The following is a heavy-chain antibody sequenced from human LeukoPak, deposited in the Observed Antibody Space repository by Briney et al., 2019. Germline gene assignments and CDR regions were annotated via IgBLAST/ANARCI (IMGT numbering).Heavy chain of an antibody. V-gene: IGHV3-23*01. CDR2: ISGSGGST. CDR3: GKSDSPYSSSWYPWGY. CDR1: GFTFSSYA. D-gene: IGHD6-13*01. Sequence: PGGSLRLSCAASGFTFSSYAMSWVRQAPGKGLEWVSAISGSGGSTYYADSVKGRFTISRDNSKNTLYLQMNSLRAEDTAVYYCGKSDSPYSSSWYPWGYWGQGTLVTVSS. J-gene: IGHJ4*02.